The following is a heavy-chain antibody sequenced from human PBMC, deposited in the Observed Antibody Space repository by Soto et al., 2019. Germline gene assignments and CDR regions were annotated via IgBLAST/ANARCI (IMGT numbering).Heavy chain of an antibody. V-gene: IGHV3-21*06. D-gene: IGHD2-21*01. CDR2: VSGSSGYI. CDR3: ARDQVLGVEAFDV. CDR1: GFIFSGYT. Sequence: GGSLRLSCAASGFIFSGYTMTRVRQAPGKGLEWVSSVSGSSGYIYYADSVKGRFTISRDNAKNSLFLQMVRLRAEDTAVYYCARDQVLGVEAFDVWGQGTMITVS. J-gene: IGHJ3*01.